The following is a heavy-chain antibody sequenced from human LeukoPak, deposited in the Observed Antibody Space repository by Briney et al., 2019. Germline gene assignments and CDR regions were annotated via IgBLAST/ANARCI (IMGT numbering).Heavy chain of an antibody. CDR2: IIPILGIA. V-gene: IGHV1-69*04. CDR1: GYTFTSYA. Sequence: SVKVSCKASGYTFTSYAMHWVRQAPGQRLEWMGRIIPILGIANYAQKFQGRVTITADKSTSTAYMELSSLRSEDTAVYYCARDGYNLAPFDYWGQGTLVTVSS. J-gene: IGHJ4*02. D-gene: IGHD5-24*01. CDR3: ARDGYNLAPFDY.